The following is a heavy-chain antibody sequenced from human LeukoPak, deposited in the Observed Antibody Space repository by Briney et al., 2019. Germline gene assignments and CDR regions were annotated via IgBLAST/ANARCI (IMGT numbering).Heavy chain of an antibody. CDR1: GYTFTSYY. V-gene: IGHV1-8*02. D-gene: IGHD2/OR15-2a*01. Sequence: ASVKVSCKASGYTFTSYYMHWVRQATGQGLEWMGWMNPNSGNTGYAQKFQGRVTMTRNTSISTAYMELSSLRSEDTAVYYCARGARIPRYNWFDPWGQGTLVTVSS. CDR3: ARGARIPRYNWFDP. CDR2: MNPNSGNT. J-gene: IGHJ5*02.